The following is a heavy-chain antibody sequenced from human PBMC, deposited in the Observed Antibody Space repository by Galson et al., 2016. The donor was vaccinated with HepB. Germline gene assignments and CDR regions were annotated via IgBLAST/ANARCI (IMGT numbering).Heavy chain of an antibody. CDR1: GFSVSINY. J-gene: IGHJ4*02. D-gene: IGHD1-26*01. CDR2: IFSAGTT. CDR3: ARDRGSVSLDY. Sequence: SLRLSCAASGFSVSINYLSWVRQAPGKGLEWVSVIFSAGTTYYADSVKGRFTISRDNSKNTLYLQLNSLRAEDTAVYYCARDRGSVSLDYWGQGTLVTVSS. V-gene: IGHV3-53*01.